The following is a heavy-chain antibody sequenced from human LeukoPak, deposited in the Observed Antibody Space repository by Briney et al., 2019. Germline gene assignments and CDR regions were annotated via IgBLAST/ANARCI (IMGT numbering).Heavy chain of an antibody. J-gene: IGHJ6*02. V-gene: IGHV4-59*01. Sequence: PSETLSLTCTVSGGSISSYYWSWIRQPPGKGLEWIGYIYYSGSTNYNPSLKSRVTISVDTSKNRFSLKLSSVTAADTAVYYCARDSNYREGYYGMDVWGQGTTVTVSS. CDR3: ARDSNYREGYYGMDV. CDR2: IYYSGST. CDR1: GGSISSYY. D-gene: IGHD4-11*01.